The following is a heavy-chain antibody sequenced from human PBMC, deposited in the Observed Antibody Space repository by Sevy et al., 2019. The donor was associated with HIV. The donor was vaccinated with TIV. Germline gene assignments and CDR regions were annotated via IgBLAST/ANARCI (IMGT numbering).Heavy chain of an antibody. CDR1: GFTFSSYG. Sequence: GGSLRLSCAASGFTFSSYGMHWVRQAPGKGLEWVAVISYDGSNKYYADSVKGRFTISRDNSKNTLYLQMNSLRAEDTAVYYCAKAFVSGALTGDYFDYWGQGTLVTVSS. D-gene: IGHD3-10*01. V-gene: IGHV3-30*18. CDR2: ISYDGSNK. J-gene: IGHJ4*02. CDR3: AKAFVSGALTGDYFDY.